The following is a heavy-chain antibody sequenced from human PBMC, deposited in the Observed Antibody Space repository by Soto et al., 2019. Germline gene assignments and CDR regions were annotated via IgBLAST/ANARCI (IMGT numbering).Heavy chain of an antibody. V-gene: IGHV3-23*01. J-gene: IGHJ4*02. CDR2: ISGYGGNS. CDR1: GFTFRDFA. D-gene: IGHD4-17*01. CDR3: AKRQRLRFTLTTPYLDY. Sequence: GGSLRLSCAASGFTFRDFAMSWVRQGPGTGLEWVSVISGYGGNSYYADSVKGRFTISRDNSKNALYLQMNSLRAEDTAVYYCAKRQRLRFTLTTPYLDYWGQGTLVTVAS.